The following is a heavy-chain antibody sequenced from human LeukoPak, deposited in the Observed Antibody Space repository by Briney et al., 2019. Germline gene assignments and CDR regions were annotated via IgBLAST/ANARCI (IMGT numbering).Heavy chain of an antibody. D-gene: IGHD3-22*01. Sequence: PSETLSLTCAVYGGSFSGYYWSWIRQPPGKGLEWIGEINHSGSTNYNPSLKSRVTISVDTSKNQFSLKLSSVTAADTAVYYCARFNYYDSSGFISAFDIWGQGTMVTASS. V-gene: IGHV4-34*01. CDR3: ARFNYYDSSGFISAFDI. CDR2: INHSGST. J-gene: IGHJ3*02. CDR1: GGSFSGYY.